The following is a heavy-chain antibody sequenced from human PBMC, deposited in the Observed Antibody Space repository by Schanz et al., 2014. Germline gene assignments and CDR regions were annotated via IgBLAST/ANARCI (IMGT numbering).Heavy chain of an antibody. V-gene: IGHV3-48*04. J-gene: IGHJ4*02. CDR3: ARLDSSSWYPRY. D-gene: IGHD6-13*01. Sequence: EVQLVESGGGLVQPGGSLRLSCAASAFIFRSYSMHWVRQAPGKGLEWVSYISRSSSTIYYADSVKGRFTTSRDNGKKSMYLQMNSLRAEDTAVYYCARLDSSSWYPRYWGQGTLXTVSS. CDR2: ISRSSSTI. CDR1: AFIFRSYS.